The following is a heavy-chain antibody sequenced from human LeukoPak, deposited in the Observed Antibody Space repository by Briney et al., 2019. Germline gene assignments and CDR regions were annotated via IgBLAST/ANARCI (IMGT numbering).Heavy chain of an antibody. J-gene: IGHJ5*02. CDR1: GDSVSSNSAA. Sequence: SXTLSLTFAISGDSVSSNSAAWNWIRQSPSRGLEWLGRTYYRSKWYNDYAVSVKSRITINPDTSKNQFSLKLSSVTAADTAVYYCARGFYLDGYSSGWYHPPPINWFDPWGQGTLVTVSS. D-gene: IGHD6-19*01. CDR2: TYYRSKWYN. V-gene: IGHV6-1*01. CDR3: ARGFYLDGYSSGWYHPPPINWFDP.